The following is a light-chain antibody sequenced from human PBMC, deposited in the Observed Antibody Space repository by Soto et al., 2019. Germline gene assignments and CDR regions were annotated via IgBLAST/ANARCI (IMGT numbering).Light chain of an antibody. J-gene: IGKJ1*01. CDR2: KAS. Sequence: QMTQSPSTMSESVGARVTITCWASQSISSWLAWYQQKPGKAPKLLIYKASSLESGVPSRFSGRGSGTECTLTISSLQPDEFATYYCQKYNSYSWTFGQGNKVDIK. CDR1: QSISSW. CDR3: QKYNSYSWT. V-gene: IGKV1-5*03.